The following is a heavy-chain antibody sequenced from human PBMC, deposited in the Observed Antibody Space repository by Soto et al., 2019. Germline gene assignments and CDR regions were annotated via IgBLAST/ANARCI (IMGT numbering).Heavy chain of an antibody. CDR1: GGSIRSYC. CDR3: ARGFTMLGSGWSYNDY. CDR2: IYTSGST. Sequence: SETRSLTCPVSGGSIRSYCWSWIRQPAGRGLEWVGRIYTSGSTNYNPSLKSRVPMSVDPSKHQFSLKLRSVTAADTAVYDCARGFTMLGSGWSYNDYWGQGALVPV. J-gene: IGHJ4*02. D-gene: IGHD6-19*01. V-gene: IGHV4-4*07.